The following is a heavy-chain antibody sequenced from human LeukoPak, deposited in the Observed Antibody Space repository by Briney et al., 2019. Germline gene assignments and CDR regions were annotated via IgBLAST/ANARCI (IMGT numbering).Heavy chain of an antibody. V-gene: IGHV3-23*01. D-gene: IGHD3-10*01. J-gene: IGHJ4*02. CDR1: GFTFSSYG. CDR3: AKDTPYYGSGSYYVLMDY. Sequence: PGGTLRLSCAASGFTFSSYGMSWVRQAPGKGLEWVSAISGSGGSTYYADSVKGRFTISRDNSKNTLYLQMNSLRAEDTAVYYCAKDTPYYGSGSYYVLMDYWGQGTLVTVSS. CDR2: ISGSGGST.